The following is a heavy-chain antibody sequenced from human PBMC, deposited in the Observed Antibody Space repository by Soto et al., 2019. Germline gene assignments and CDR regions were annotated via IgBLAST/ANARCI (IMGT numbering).Heavy chain of an antibody. CDR1: GGSFSGYY. V-gene: IGHV4-34*01. CDR3: ARAVSGPYYFDY. Sequence: QVQLQQWGAGLLKPSETLSLTCAVYGGSFSGYYWSWIRQPPGKGLEWIGEINHSGSTNHNPSLKSRVTISVDTSENQFSLKLSSVTAADTAVYYCARAVSGPYYFDYWGQGTLVTVSS. CDR2: INHSGST. J-gene: IGHJ4*02. D-gene: IGHD6-19*01.